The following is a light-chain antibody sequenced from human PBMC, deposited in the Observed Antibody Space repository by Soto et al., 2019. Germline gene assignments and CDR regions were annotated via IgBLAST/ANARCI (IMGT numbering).Light chain of an antibody. J-gene: IGKJ1*01. V-gene: IGKV1-39*01. CDR2: GTS. Sequence: DIQMTQSPSSLSASLGDRVTITCRASQIIRSYLNWYQQKVGKAPKLLIYGTSSLATGVPSGFSASGDGTEFTLTISSLQPEDFAIYYCQQSYSAPWTFGQGTKVDI. CDR1: QIIRSY. CDR3: QQSYSAPWT.